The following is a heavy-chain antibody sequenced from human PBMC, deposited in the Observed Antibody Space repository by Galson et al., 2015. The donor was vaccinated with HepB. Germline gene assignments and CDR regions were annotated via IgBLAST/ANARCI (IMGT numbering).Heavy chain of an antibody. Sequence: QSGAEVKKPGESLRISCKGSGYSFTSYWISWVRQMPGKGLEWMGRIDPSDSYTNYSPSFQGHVTISADKSISTAYLRWSSLKASDTAMYYCARQGYDFWSGYPLLMDVWGQGTTVTVSS. CDR3: ARQGYDFWSGYPLLMDV. D-gene: IGHD3-3*01. CDR1: GYSFTSYW. V-gene: IGHV5-10-1*01. CDR2: IDPSDSYT. J-gene: IGHJ6*02.